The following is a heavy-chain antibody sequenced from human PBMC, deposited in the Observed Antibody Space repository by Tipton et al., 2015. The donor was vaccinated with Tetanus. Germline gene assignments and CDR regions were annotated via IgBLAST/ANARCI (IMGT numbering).Heavy chain of an antibody. V-gene: IGHV4-39*01. J-gene: IGHJ4*02. CDR1: GGSISSSSYY. CDR2: IYYSGST. Sequence: TLSLTCTVSGGSISSSSYYWGWIRQPPGKGLEWIGSIYYSGSTYYNPSLKSRVTISVDTSKNQFSLKLSPVTAADTAVYYCARHNPSGLWFGELDSSFDYWGQGTLVTVSS. CDR3: ARHNPSGLWFGELDSSFDY. D-gene: IGHD3-10*01.